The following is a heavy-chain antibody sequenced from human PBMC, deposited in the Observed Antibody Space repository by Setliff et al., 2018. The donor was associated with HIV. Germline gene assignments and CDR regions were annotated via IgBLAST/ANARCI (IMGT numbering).Heavy chain of an antibody. CDR3: ARDLPELTGRSFDP. Sequence: SETLSLTCIVSGGSISGYYWSWIRQPAERGLEWIGRIYSSGSINYNPSLKSRVTMSVDTSKNQFSLKLASVTAADTAVYYCARDLPELTGRSFDPWGQGMLVTVSS. CDR2: IYSSGSI. J-gene: IGHJ5*02. D-gene: IGHD7-27*01. CDR1: GGSISGYY. V-gene: IGHV4-4*07.